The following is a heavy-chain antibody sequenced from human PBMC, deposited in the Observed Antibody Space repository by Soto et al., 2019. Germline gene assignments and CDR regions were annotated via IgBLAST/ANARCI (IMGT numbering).Heavy chain of an antibody. CDR2: ISDTGGRT. J-gene: IGHJ4*02. Sequence: EVQLLESGGGLVQPGGSLRLSCAASGFTFSSYAMSWVRQAPEEGLKWVSAISDTGGRTYDADSVKGRFTISRDNSKNTLYLQRNSLRAADTAVYYCAKGSRSTFATLDYWGQGTLVTVSS. V-gene: IGHV3-23*01. CDR1: GFTFSSYA. CDR3: AKGSRSTFATLDY. D-gene: IGHD2-15*01.